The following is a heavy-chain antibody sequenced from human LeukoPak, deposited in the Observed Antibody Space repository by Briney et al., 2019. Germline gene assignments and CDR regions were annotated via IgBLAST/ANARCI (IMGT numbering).Heavy chain of an antibody. CDR1: GFIFSSYG. CDR3: AKDRSGSYSQGLDY. D-gene: IGHD1-26*01. V-gene: IGHV3-30*02. J-gene: IGHJ4*02. Sequence: GGSLRLSCAASGFIFSSYGVHWVRQAPGKGLEWVAFIRYDGSNKYYADSVKGRFTISRDNSKNTLYLQMNSLRAEDTAVYYCAKDRSGSYSQGLDYWGQGTLVTVSS. CDR2: IRYDGSNK.